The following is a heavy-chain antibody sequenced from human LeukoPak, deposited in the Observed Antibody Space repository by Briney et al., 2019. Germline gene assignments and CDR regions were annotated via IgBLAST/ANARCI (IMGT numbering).Heavy chain of an antibody. D-gene: IGHD1-26*01. J-gene: IGHJ4*02. Sequence: SETLSLTCPLSAGSISIYSWSWVRHPAGKGIEWIGRFYTSGSNNYHPSLTSRATISVDTSQNQFSLRLSSLAPAATAVFYFARYGRNSGFDYWGQGTLVTVSS. V-gene: IGHV4-59*10. CDR1: AGSISIYS. CDR3: ARYGRNSGFDY. CDR2: FYTSGSN.